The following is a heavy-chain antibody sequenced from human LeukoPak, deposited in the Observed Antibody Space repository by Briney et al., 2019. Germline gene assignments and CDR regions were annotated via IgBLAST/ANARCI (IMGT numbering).Heavy chain of an antibody. J-gene: IGHJ4*02. CDR1: VYTHTELF. Sequence: ASVKVSCKFSVYTHTELFIHSVRQAPGKRREGMGNFDPVGCKTIYREKFQVRVTMTEATSTDTAYMELSRPKSKDTAVYYCATGIFVVVECFDYWGQGTLVTVSS. CDR3: ATGIFVVVECFDY. D-gene: IGHD3-3*01. V-gene: IGHV1-24*01. CDR2: FDPVGCKT.